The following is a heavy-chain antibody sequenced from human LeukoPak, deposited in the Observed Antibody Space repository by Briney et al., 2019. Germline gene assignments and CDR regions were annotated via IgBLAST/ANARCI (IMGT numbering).Heavy chain of an antibody. CDR2: IKQDGSEV. D-gene: IGHD3-10*01. Sequence: GGSLRLSCAASGFTFSNSWMSWVRQAPGKGLEWVANIKQDGSEVYYVDSVKGRFTISRDNAESSMYLQMSSLRAEDTAVYYCAGCSSGTTYYYHYYMDVWGKGTTVTVSS. CDR3: AGCSSGTTYYYHYYMDV. J-gene: IGHJ6*03. V-gene: IGHV3-7*01. CDR1: GFTFSNSW.